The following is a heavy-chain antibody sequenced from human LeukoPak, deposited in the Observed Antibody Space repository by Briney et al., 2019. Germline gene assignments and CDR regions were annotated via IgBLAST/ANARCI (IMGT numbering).Heavy chain of an antibody. D-gene: IGHD3-3*01. V-gene: IGHV4-59*01. CDR2: IYYSGST. CDR3: ARDGYYDFWCGYTRYYYGMDV. J-gene: IGHJ6*02. Sequence: SETLSLTCTVSGGSISSYYWSWIRQPPGKGLEWIGYIYYSGSTNYNPSLKSRVTISVDTSKNQFSLKLSSVTAADTAVYYCARDGYYDFWCGYTRYYYGMDVWGQGTTVTVSS. CDR1: GGSISSYY.